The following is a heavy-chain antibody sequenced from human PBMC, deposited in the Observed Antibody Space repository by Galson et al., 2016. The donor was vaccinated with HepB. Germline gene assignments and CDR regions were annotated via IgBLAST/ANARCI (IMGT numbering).Heavy chain of an antibody. V-gene: IGHV1-8*01. J-gene: IGHJ5*02. CDR1: GYTFTTYD. CDR3: ARVPGGGDRFEP. CDR2: MNPESGNT. D-gene: IGHD3-16*01. Sequence: SVKVSCKASGYTFTTYDINWVRQATGQGPEWMGWMNPESGNTGYAQNFQGRVTMTRDTSTSAAYMELSRLTAEDTAVYYCARVPGGGDRFEPWGQGTLVTVSS.